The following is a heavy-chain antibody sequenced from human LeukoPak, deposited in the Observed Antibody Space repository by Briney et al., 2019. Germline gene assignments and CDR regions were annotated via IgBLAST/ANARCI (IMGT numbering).Heavy chain of an antibody. CDR3: ARAGLVVRGHNAKSDY. V-gene: IGHV1-18*01. Sequence: ASVKVSCKASGYTFTSYGISWVRQAPGQGLEWMGWISAYNGNTNYAQKLQGRVTMTTDTSTSKAYMELRSLRSDDTDVYYCARAGLVVRGHNAKSDYWGQGTLVTVSS. CDR2: ISAYNGNT. CDR1: GYTFTSYG. J-gene: IGHJ4*02. D-gene: IGHD3-10*01.